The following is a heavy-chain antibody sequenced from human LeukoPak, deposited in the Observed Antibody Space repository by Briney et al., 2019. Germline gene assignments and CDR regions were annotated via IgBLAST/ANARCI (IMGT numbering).Heavy chain of an antibody. V-gene: IGHV4-39*07. CDR3: ARGRGSSWYYFDY. J-gene: IGHJ4*02. Sequence: SETLSLTCTVSGGSISSTSYYWGWIRQPPGKGLEWIGNIKLSEGTYYNPSLKSRVTISADTSKNQFSLNLSSVTAADTAVYYCARGRGSSWYYFDYWGQGTLVTVSS. D-gene: IGHD6-13*01. CDR2: IKLSEGT. CDR1: GGSISSTSYY.